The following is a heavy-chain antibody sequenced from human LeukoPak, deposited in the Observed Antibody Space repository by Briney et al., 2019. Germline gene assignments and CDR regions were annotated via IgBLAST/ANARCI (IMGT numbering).Heavy chain of an antibody. CDR3: AKDYGPLSSY. CDR2: ISGSGGST. V-gene: IGHV3-23*01. Sequence: GGSLRLSCAASGFTFSSSAMSWVRQAPGEGLEWVSAISGSGGSTYYADSVKGRFTISRDNSKNTLYLQMNSLRAEDTALYYCAKDYGPLSSYWGQGTLVTVSS. J-gene: IGHJ4*02. CDR1: GFTFSSSA. D-gene: IGHD4-17*01.